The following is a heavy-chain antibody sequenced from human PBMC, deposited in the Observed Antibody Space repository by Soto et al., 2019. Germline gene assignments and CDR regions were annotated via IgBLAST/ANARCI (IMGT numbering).Heavy chain of an antibody. CDR1: GFTFDVYA. CDR2: INYNSGSV. CDR3: AKDISLRGWVYLVVEY. D-gene: IGHD6-13*01. Sequence: EVQLVESGGGWVQPGRSLRLSCAASGFTFDVYAMHWVRQAPGKGLEWVSGINYNSGSVGYADSVKGRFTISRDNAKNSLHLQMNSLRAEDTAGYYCAKDISLRGWVYLVVEYWGQGTLVTVSP. J-gene: IGHJ4*02. V-gene: IGHV3-9*01.